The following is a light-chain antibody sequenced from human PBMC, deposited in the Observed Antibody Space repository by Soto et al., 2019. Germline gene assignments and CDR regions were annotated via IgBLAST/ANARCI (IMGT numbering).Light chain of an antibody. V-gene: IGLV1-47*01. Sequence: QSMLTQPPSASGTPGQRVTISCSGSSSNIGSNYVYWYQQLAGTAPKLLLHRNDQRPSGVPDRFSDSKSGTSASLAISGLRSEDEADYYCAAWDDSLSGVVFGGGTQLTVL. J-gene: IGLJ2*01. CDR1: SSNIGSNY. CDR2: RND. CDR3: AAWDDSLSGVV.